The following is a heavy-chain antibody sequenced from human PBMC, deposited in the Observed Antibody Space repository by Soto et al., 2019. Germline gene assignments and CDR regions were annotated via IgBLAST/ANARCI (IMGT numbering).Heavy chain of an antibody. CDR1: GFTFSSYA. D-gene: IGHD3-3*01. V-gene: IGHV3-23*01. J-gene: IGHJ4*02. CDR3: AKSFPRDLEWVFSERAREYYFDY. CDR2: ISGSGGST. Sequence: GRSLRLSCAASGFTFSSYAMSWVRQAPGKGLEWVSAISGSGGSTYYADSVKGRFTISRDNSKNTLYLQMNSLRAEDTAVYYCAKSFPRDLEWVFSERAREYYFDYWGQGTLVTVSS.